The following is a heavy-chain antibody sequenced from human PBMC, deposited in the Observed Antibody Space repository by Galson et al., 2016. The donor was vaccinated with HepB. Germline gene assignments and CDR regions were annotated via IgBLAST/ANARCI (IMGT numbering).Heavy chain of an antibody. CDR3: ARQAMYRGDNLFDT. Sequence: TLSLTCSVSGGSIVSSDFYWAWIRQAPGKGLEWIESISYSGSIFHNPSLKSRVIMSVDTAKNQFSLVLRSVTAADTAFYFCARQAMYRGDNLFDTWGQGTLVTVSS. CDR2: ISYSGSI. D-gene: IGHD3-10*01. J-gene: IGHJ5*02. V-gene: IGHV4-39*01. CDR1: GGSIVSSDFY.